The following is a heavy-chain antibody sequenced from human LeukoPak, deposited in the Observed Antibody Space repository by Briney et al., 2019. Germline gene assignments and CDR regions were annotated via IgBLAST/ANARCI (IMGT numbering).Heavy chain of an antibody. Sequence: PGGSLRLSCAASGFTLSYYAMSWVRQAPGKGLEWVSVTSASGDSTYYADSVKGRFTISRDNSKSTLYLQMNSLRAEDTAVYCCAKHPYGFDSWGQGTLVTVSS. V-gene: IGHV3-23*01. CDR3: AKHPYGFDS. CDR1: GFTLSYYA. J-gene: IGHJ4*02. CDR2: TSASGDST. D-gene: IGHD4-17*01.